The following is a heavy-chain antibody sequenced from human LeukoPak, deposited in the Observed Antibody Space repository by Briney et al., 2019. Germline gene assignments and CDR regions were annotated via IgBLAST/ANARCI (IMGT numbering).Heavy chain of an antibody. D-gene: IGHD3-10*01. Sequence: PGGSLRLSCAASGFTFSSYEMNWVRQAPGKGLEWVSYISSSGSTIYYADSVKGRFTISRDNAKNSLYLQMNSLRAEDTAVYYCARGITMVRDYGMDAWGKGTTVTVSS. CDR1: GFTFSSYE. CDR3: ARGITMVRDYGMDA. V-gene: IGHV3-48*03. CDR2: ISSSGSTI. J-gene: IGHJ6*04.